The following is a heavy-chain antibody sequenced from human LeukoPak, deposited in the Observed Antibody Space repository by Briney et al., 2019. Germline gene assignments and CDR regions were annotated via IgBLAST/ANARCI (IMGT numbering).Heavy chain of an antibody. V-gene: IGHV3-74*01. CDR1: AFTFSSYW. Sequence: PGGSLRLSCAASAFTFSSYWMHWVRQAPGKGLVWVSRINGVGCIINYADSVKGRFTIFRDNAKNTLYLQMNSLRAEDTAVDYCARDLGGGTDYWGQGTRVTVSS. D-gene: IGHD1-26*01. CDR3: ARDLGGGTDY. J-gene: IGHJ4*02. CDR2: INGVGCII.